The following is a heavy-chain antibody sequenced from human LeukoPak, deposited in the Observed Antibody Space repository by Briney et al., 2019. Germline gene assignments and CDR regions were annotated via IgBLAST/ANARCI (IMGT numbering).Heavy chain of an antibody. D-gene: IGHD6-19*01. J-gene: IGHJ6*03. Sequence: ASVKVSCKASGYTFISYDINWVRQVTGQGLEWMGWMNPNSGNTGYAQKFQGRVTITRNTYISTAFMELSSLRSEDTAVYYCARRAVGNSYYHSMDVWGKGGTVTVSS. CDR3: ARRAVGNSYYHSMDV. CDR2: MNPNSGNT. V-gene: IGHV1-8*03. CDR1: GYTFISYD.